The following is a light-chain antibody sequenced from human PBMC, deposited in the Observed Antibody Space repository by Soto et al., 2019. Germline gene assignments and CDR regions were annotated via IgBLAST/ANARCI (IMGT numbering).Light chain of an antibody. CDR2: LEGSGGY. V-gene: IGLV4-60*03. CDR1: SGHSGYS. J-gene: IGLJ2*01. Sequence: QAVVTQSSSASASLGSSVRLTCTLSSGHSGYSIAWHQQQPGKAPRYLMRLEGSGGYNKGSGVPARFSGSSSGADRYLTISNLQSEDEADYYCETWDNTAVVFGGGTKLTVL. CDR3: ETWDNTAVV.